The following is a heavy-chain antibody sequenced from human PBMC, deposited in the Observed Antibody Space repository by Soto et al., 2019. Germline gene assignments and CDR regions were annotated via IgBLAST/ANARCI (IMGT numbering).Heavy chain of an antibody. CDR3: ARVGEYSGYDSLLY. CDR2: IYYSGST. D-gene: IGHD5-12*01. Sequence: SETLSLTCTVSGGSISSYYWSWIRQPPGKGLEWIGYIYYSGSTNYNPSLKSRVTISVDTSKNQFSLKLSSVTAADTAVYYCARVGEYSGYDSLLYWGQGTLVTVSS. CDR1: GGSISSYY. J-gene: IGHJ4*02. V-gene: IGHV4-59*01.